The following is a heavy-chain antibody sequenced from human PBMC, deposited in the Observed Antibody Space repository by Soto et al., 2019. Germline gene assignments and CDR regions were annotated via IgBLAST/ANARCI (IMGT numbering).Heavy chain of an antibody. D-gene: IGHD4-17*01. CDR3: ARDKQSTVTKSYYYYYYGMDV. J-gene: IGHJ6*02. Sequence: PSETLSLTCTVSGGSISSGDYYWSWVRQHPGKGLEWIGYRSYSGSTYYNPSLKSRVTIVVDTSRNQFSLRLSSVTAADTAVYYCARDKQSTVTKSYYYYYYGMDVWGQGTTVTVSS. CDR2: RSYSGST. V-gene: IGHV4-31*03. CDR1: GGSISSGDYY.